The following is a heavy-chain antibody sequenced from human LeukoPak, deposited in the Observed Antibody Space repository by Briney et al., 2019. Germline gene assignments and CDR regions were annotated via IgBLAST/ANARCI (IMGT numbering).Heavy chain of an antibody. V-gene: IGHV4-59*08. D-gene: IGHD6-19*01. J-gene: IGHJ4*02. CDR3: ARQYSSGRLDY. CDR2: IYYSGST. Sequence: SETLSLTCTVSGGSISSYYWSWIRQPPGKGLEWIGYIYYSGSTNYNPSLKSRVTISVDTSENQFSLKLSSVTAADTAVYYCARQYSSGRLDYWGQGTLVTVSS. CDR1: GGSISSYY.